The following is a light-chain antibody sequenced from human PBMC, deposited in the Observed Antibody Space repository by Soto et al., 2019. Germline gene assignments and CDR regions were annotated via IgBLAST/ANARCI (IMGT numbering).Light chain of an antibody. CDR3: SSYTTGSTLYVV. CDR2: DVS. Sequence: QSALTQPASVSGSPGQWITISCTGTSSEVGGYNYVSWYQQHPGKAPKLMIYDVSSRPSGVSNRFSGSKSGTTASLTISGLQAEDEADYSCSSYTTGSTLYVVFGGGTTLTVL. J-gene: IGLJ2*01. V-gene: IGLV2-14*01. CDR1: SSEVGGYNY.